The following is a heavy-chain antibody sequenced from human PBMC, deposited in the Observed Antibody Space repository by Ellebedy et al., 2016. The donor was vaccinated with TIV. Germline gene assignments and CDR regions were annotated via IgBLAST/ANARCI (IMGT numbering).Heavy chain of an antibody. CDR3: ARGSVGPIDY. D-gene: IGHD1-26*01. J-gene: IGHJ4*02. CDR1: GGSISSYY. CDR2: IYYSGST. V-gene: IGHV4-59*12. Sequence: SETLSLTXTVSGGSISSYYWSWVRQPPGKGLEWIGYIYYSGSTNYNPSLKSRVTMSVDTSENQFSLKLSSVTAADTAVYYCARGSVGPIDYWGQGTLVTVSS.